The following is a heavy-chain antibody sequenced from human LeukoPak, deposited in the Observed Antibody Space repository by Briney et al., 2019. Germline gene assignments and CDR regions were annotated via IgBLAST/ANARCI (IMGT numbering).Heavy chain of an antibody. Sequence: GGSLRLSCAASGFTFSSYAMHWVRQAPGKGLEWVAVISYDGSNKYYADSVKGRFTISRDNSKNTLYLQMNSLRVEDTAVYYCAKDDGQLLVRGYFDYWGQGTLLTVSS. CDR3: AKDDGQLLVRGYFDY. V-gene: IGHV3-30-3*01. CDR1: GFTFSSYA. D-gene: IGHD6-13*01. J-gene: IGHJ4*02. CDR2: ISYDGSNK.